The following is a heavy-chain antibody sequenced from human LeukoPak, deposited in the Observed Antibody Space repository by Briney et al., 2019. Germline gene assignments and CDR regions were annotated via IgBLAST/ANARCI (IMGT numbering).Heavy chain of an antibody. D-gene: IGHD6-6*01. CDR2: ISSSSSSI. CDR3: ARGGAARPDY. V-gene: IGHV3-48*01. Sequence: PGGSLRLSCAASGFTFSNYGMDWVRQALGKRLEWVSYISSSSSSIYYADSVKGRFTISRDNAKNSLFLQMNSLRAEDTAVYYCARGGAARPDYWGQGTLVTVSS. CDR1: GFTFSNYG. J-gene: IGHJ4*02.